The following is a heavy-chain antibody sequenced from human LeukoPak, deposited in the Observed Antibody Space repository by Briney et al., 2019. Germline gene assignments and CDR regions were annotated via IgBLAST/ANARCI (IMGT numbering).Heavy chain of an antibody. V-gene: IGHV3-7*01. CDR1: GFTFSTYW. D-gene: IGHD6-6*01. CDR3: ARELPALLAARRPTFDY. Sequence: GGSLRLSCAAPGFTFSTYWMSWVRQTPGKGLEWVANINQDGSEKYYADSVKGRFTISRDNAKNSLYLQMNSLRAEDTAVYYCARELPALLAARRPTFDYWGQGTLVTVSS. J-gene: IGHJ4*02. CDR2: INQDGSEK.